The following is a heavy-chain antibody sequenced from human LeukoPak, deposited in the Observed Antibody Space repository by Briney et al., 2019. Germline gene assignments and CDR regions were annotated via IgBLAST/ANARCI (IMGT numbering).Heavy chain of an antibody. Sequence: SETLSLTCVVSGGSISNDYWNWIRQPAGRDLEWIGRVHSTGYTDYNPSLTGRVTMSVDTSKNQFSLNLKSVTAADTAVYYCARESASVFSMIRGVGRFDPWGQGTLVTVSS. J-gene: IGHJ5*02. CDR3: ARESASVFSMIRGVGRFDP. D-gene: IGHD3-10*01. CDR2: VHSTGYT. CDR1: GGSISNDY. V-gene: IGHV4-4*07.